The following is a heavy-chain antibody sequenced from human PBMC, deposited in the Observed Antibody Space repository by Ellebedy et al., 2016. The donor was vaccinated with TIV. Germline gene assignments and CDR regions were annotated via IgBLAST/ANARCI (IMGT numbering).Heavy chain of an antibody. D-gene: IGHD2-15*01. CDR2: IGNSDTK. V-gene: IGHV3-48*01. J-gene: IGHJ4*02. CDR3: ARDARIWIFDS. Sequence: PGGSLRLSCAASGFTFSSYSMNWVRQAPGKGLEWVSYIGNSDTKYYADSVRGRFTISRDKAKKSVYLQMNSLRVEDTGVYYCARDARIWIFDSWGQGTLVTVSS. CDR1: GFTFSSYS.